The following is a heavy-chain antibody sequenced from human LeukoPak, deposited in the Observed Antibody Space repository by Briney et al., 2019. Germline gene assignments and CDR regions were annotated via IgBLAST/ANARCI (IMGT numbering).Heavy chain of an antibody. CDR1: GFTLSSPW. V-gene: IGHV3-74*01. Sequence: GGSRRLSCAASGFTLSSPWMHWVRQVPGEGLVWVARMNEDGRRTDVAGSVRGRFTISRDIAKNTLFLQMNSLRVEDTAVYHCVRGFGGEDDFWGQGTLVAVSS. J-gene: IGHJ4*02. D-gene: IGHD2-15*01. CDR3: VRGFGGEDDF. CDR2: MNEDGRRT.